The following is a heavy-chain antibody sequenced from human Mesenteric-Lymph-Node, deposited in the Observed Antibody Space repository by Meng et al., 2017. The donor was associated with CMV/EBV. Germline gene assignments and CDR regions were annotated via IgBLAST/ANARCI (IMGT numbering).Heavy chain of an antibody. Sequence: GGSLRLSCAASGFTFSSYAMSWVRQAPGKGLEWVAFIRYDGSNKYYADSVKGRFTISRDNSKNTLYLQMNSLRAEDTAVYYCAKGYCSSTSCYATPTFDAFDIWGQGTMVTVSS. CDR2: IRYDGSNK. V-gene: IGHV3-30*02. J-gene: IGHJ3*02. D-gene: IGHD2-2*01. CDR1: GFTFSSYA. CDR3: AKGYCSSTSCYATPTFDAFDI.